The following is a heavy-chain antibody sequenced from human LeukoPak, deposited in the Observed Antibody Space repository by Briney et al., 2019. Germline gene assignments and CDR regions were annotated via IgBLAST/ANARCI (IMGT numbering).Heavy chain of an antibody. D-gene: IGHD2-2*03. J-gene: IGHJ4*02. CDR1: GFTFSSYA. CDR2: ISYDGSNK. CDR3: ARDAGSLDIVVVPAAVLLSHFDY. Sequence: GGSLRLSCAASGFTFSSYAMHWVRQAPGKGLEWVAVISYDGSNKYYADSVKGRFIISRDNSKNTLYLQMNSLRAEDTAVYYCARDAGSLDIVVVPAAVLLSHFDYWGQGTLVTVSS. V-gene: IGHV3-30-3*01.